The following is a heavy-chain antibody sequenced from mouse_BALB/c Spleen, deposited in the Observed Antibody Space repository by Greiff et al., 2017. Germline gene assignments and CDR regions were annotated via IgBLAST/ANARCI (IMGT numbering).Heavy chain of an antibody. D-gene: IGHD2-1*01. CDR3: ARGSYGNVPWFGY. CDR2: IWAGGST. J-gene: IGHJ3*01. V-gene: IGHV2-9*02. CDR1: GFSLTSYG. Sequence: VQGVESGPGLVAPSQSLSITCTVSGFSLTSYGVHWVRQPPGKGLEWLGVIWAGGSTNYNSALMSRLSISKDNSKSQVFLKMNSLQTDDTAMYYCARGSYGNVPWFGYWGQGTLGTVSA.